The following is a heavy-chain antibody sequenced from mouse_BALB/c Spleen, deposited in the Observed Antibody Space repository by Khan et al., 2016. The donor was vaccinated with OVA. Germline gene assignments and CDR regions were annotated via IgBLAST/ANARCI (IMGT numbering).Heavy chain of an antibody. V-gene: IGHV1-7*01. CDR1: GYTFTSYW. CDR2: INPATDYT. CDR3: VNHGSSSDWFTY. J-gene: IGHJ3*01. D-gene: IGHD1-1*01. Sequence: VQLQESGAELAKPGASVKMSCKASGYTFTSYWMHWVKQRPGQGLEWIGYINPATDYTEYNQKFKNKATLTADKSSSTAYMQLSSLTSEDSAVYYCVNHGSSSDWFTYWGQGTPVTVSA.